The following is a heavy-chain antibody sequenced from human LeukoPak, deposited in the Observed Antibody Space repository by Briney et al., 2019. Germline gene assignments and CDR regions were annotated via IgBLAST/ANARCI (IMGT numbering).Heavy chain of an antibody. CDR1: GYTFTGYY. CDR3: ARGGRYCSGGSCYQDY. CDR2: INPNSGGT. D-gene: IGHD2-15*01. J-gene: IGHJ4*02. Sequence: ASVKVSCKASGYTFTGYYMHWVRQAPEQGLEWMGWINPNSGGTNYAQKFQGRVTMTRDTSISTAYMELSRLRSDDTAVYYCARGGRYCSGGSCYQDYWGQGTLVTVSS. V-gene: IGHV1-2*02.